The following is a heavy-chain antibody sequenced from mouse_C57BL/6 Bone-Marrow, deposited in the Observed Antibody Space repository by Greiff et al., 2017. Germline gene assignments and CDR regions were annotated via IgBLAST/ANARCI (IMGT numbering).Heavy chain of an antibody. CDR3: ARSFY. D-gene: IGHD1-2*01. Sequence: VQLKESGAELARPGASVKMSCKASGYTFTDYYMNWVKQSHGKSLEWIGVINPYNGGTSYNQKFKGKATLTVDKSSSTAYMELNSLTSEDSAVYYCARSFYWGQGTLVTVSA. CDR2: INPYNGGT. V-gene: IGHV1-19*01. J-gene: IGHJ3*01. CDR1: GYTFTDYY.